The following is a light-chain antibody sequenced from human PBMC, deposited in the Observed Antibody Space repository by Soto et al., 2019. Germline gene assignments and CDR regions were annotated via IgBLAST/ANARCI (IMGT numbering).Light chain of an antibody. CDR3: SSYAGSNNLNV. CDR1: SSDVGGYNY. V-gene: IGLV2-8*01. J-gene: IGLJ1*01. Sequence: QSVLTQPPSASGSPGQSVTISCTGTSSDVGGYNYVSWYQQHPGKAPKLMIYEVSKRPSGVPGRFSGSKSGNTASLTVSGLQAEDEADYYCSSYAGSNNLNVFGTGTKVTVL. CDR2: EVS.